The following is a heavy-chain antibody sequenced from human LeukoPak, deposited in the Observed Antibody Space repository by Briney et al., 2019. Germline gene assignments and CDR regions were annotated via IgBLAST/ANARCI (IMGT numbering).Heavy chain of an antibody. D-gene: IGHD2-15*01. V-gene: IGHV4-59*01. J-gene: IGHJ5*02. CDR2: IYYSGST. CDR1: GGSISSYY. CDR3: ARDRSGGYNWFDP. Sequence: SETLSLTCTVSGGSISSYYWSWIRQAPGKGLEWIGYIYYSGSTNYNPSLKSRVTISVDTSKNQFSLKLSSVTAADTAIYYCARDRSGGYNWFDPWGQGTLVTVSS.